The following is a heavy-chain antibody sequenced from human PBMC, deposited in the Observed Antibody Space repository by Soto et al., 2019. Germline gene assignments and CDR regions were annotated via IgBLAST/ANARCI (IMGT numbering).Heavy chain of an antibody. CDR1: GASISSHY. Sequence: PSETLSLTCSVSGASISSHYWSWFRQPPGKGLEWIGEAFHSGHTSYNPSLRSRVTMSVDQSKNQFSLNLISVTAADTAVYYCERHPAHHLASWGQGTLVTVSS. V-gene: IGHV4-4*02. CDR2: AFHSGHT. CDR3: ERHPAHHLAS. J-gene: IGHJ4*02.